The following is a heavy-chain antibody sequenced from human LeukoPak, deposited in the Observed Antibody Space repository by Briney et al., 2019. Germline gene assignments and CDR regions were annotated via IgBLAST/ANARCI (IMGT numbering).Heavy chain of an antibody. CDR3: ARDTYDSSGYYAHLDY. CDR2: IKQDGSEK. Sequence: PGGSLRLSCAASGFTFSSYWMSWVRQAPGKGLEWVANIKQDGSEKYYVDSVKDRFTISRDNAKNSLYLQMSSLRAEDTAVYYCARDTYDSSGYYAHLDYWGQGTLVTVSS. J-gene: IGHJ4*02. V-gene: IGHV3-7*01. CDR1: GFTFSSYW. D-gene: IGHD3-22*01.